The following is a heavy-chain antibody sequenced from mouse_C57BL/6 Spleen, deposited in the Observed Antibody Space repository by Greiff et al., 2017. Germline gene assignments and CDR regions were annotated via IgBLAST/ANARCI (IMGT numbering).Heavy chain of an antibody. J-gene: IGHJ2*01. CDR2: IYPGSGNT. V-gene: IGHV1-76*01. Sequence: VHLVESGAELVRPGASVKLSCKASGYTFTDYYINWVKQRPGQGLEWIARIYPGSGNTYYNEKFKGKATLTAEKSSSTAYMQLSSLTSEDSAVYFCARDGNYGFDYWGQGTTLTVSS. D-gene: IGHD2-1*01. CDR1: GYTFTDYY. CDR3: ARDGNYGFDY.